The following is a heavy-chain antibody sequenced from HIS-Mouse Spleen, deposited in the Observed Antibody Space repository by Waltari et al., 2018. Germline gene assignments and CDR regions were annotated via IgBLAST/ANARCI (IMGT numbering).Heavy chain of an antibody. V-gene: IGHV1-2*02. J-gene: IGHJ4*02. CDR3: ARDPDYDFWSGSNYFDY. CDR1: GYTFTGYH. CDR2: IKPNSGGT. D-gene: IGHD3-3*01. Sequence: QVQLVQSGAEVKKPGASVKVSCKASGYTFTGYHMHWVRPAPGQGLEWMGWIKPNSGGTNYAQKFQGRVTMTRDTSISTAYMELSRLRSDDTAVYYCARDPDYDFWSGSNYFDYWGQGTLVTVSS.